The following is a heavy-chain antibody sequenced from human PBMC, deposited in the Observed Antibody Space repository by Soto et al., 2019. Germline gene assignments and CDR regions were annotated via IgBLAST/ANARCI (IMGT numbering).Heavy chain of an antibody. CDR3: AREKRGYCSGGSCYSPYNWFDP. D-gene: IGHD2-15*01. CDR1: GGSISSGGYY. J-gene: IGHJ5*02. CDR2: IYYSGST. Sequence: SETLSLTCTVSGGSISSGGYYWSWIRQHPGKGLEWIGYIYYSGSTYYNPSLKSRVTISVDTSKNQFSLKLSSVTAADTAVYYCAREKRGYCSGGSCYSPYNWFDPWGQGTLVTVSS. V-gene: IGHV4-31*03.